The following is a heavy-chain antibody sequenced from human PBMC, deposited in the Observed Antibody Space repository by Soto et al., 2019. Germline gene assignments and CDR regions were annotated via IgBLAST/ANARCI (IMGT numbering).Heavy chain of an antibody. V-gene: IGHV4-61*01. CDR1: GGSVSSRSHF. J-gene: IGHJ5*02. CDR3: ARYDAESGSNKIDP. D-gene: IGHD5-12*01. CDR2: IFYSGST. Sequence: VQLQESGPGLVKPSETLSVTCTVSGGSVSSRSHFWSWIRQPPGGGQQWIGYIFYSGSTNYNPSLKSRATLSVDTSRNQFSLRLTSVTAADTAFYYCARYDAESGSNKIDPWGQGTLVTVSS.